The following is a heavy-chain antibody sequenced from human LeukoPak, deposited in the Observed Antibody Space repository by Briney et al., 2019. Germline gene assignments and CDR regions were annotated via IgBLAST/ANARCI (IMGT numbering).Heavy chain of an antibody. CDR3: ARDQEGDY. V-gene: IGHV3-23*01. Sequence: PGGSLRLSCAASGFAFRNYAMSWVRQAPGKALEWVSAISSSDGATHYADSVKGRFTVSRHNSKNTLYLQMNSLRPEDAAMYYCARDQEGDYWGQGTLVTVSS. CDR1: GFAFRNYA. CDR2: ISSSDGAT. J-gene: IGHJ4*02.